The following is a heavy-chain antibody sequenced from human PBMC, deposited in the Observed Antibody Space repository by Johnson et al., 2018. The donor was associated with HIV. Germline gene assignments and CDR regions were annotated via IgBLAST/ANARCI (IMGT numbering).Heavy chain of an antibody. V-gene: IGHV3-30*02. CDR3: ARGLDYYDSSGFRSASFDV. CDR1: GFTFEDHD. Sequence: QVQLVESGGGVVRPGGSLKLSCAASGFTFEDHDMSWVHQVPGKGLEWVAFIRYDGSNKYYADSVKGRFNISRDNSKNTLYLQMDSLRDEDTAVYYCARGLDYYDSSGFRSASFDVWGQGTIVSVSS. D-gene: IGHD3-22*01. CDR2: IRYDGSNK. J-gene: IGHJ3*01.